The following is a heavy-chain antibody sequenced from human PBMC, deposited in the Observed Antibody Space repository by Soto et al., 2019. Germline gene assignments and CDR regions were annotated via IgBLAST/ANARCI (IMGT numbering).Heavy chain of an antibody. CDR2: INPSGGST. CDR3: ARRGLFGGPTGFASV. V-gene: IGHV1-46*01. J-gene: IGHJ4*02. CDR1: GYTFTSYY. D-gene: IGHD2-15*01. Sequence: ASVKVSCKASGYTFTSYYIQWVRQAPGQGLEWMGIINPSGGSTNYAQKLQGRVTMTTDTSTSTAYMELRSLRSDDTAVYYCARRGLFGGPTGFASVWGQGTLVTVSS.